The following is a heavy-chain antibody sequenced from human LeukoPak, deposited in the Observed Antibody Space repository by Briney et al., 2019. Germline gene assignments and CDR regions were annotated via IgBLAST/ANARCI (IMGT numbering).Heavy chain of an antibody. J-gene: IGHJ4*02. CDR3: ARGDIDY. V-gene: IGHV1-46*01. D-gene: IGHD2-15*01. CDR2: LNPSGGSA. Sequence: GASVKVSCKASGYTFTTYYMHWVRQVPGQGLEWMGVLNPSGGSASYAQKFQGRVTMTRDTSTSTVYMELSSLRSEDSAIYYCARGDIDYWGRGTLVTVSS. CDR1: GYTFTTYY.